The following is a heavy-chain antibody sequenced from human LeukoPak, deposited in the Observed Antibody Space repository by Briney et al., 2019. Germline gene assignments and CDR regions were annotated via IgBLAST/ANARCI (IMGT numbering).Heavy chain of an antibody. V-gene: IGHV4-61*02. CDR2: IYTSGST. CDR1: GGSISSGSYY. J-gene: IGHJ6*03. CDR3: ARVFDSGSQAYFYYLDV. D-gene: IGHD3-10*01. Sequence: SQTLSLTCTVSGGSISSGSYYWSWIRQPAGKGLEWIGRIYTSGSTNYNPSLKSRVTISVDTSKNQFSLKVSSVTAADTAVYYCARVFDSGSQAYFYYLDVWGKGTPVTIFS.